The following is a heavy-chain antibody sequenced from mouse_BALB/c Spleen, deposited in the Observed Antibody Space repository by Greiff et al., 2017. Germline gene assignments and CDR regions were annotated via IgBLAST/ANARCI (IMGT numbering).Heavy chain of an antibody. CDR1: GYTFTSYV. V-gene: IGHV1-14*01. D-gene: IGHD2-4*01. Sequence: EVQLQQSGPELVKPGASVKMSCKASGYTFTSYVMHWVKQKPGQGLEWIGYINPYNDGTKYNEKFKGKATLTSDKSSSTAYMELSSLTSEDSAVYYCATSMITTGYFDVWGAGTTVTVSS. CDR3: ATSMITTGYFDV. J-gene: IGHJ1*01. CDR2: INPYNDGT.